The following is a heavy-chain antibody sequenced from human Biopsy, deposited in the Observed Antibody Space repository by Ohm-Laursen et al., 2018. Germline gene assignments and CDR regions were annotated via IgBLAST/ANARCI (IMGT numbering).Heavy chain of an antibody. CDR1: GFTFCTYT. CDR3: ARGRGWKSISAIDY. V-gene: IGHV3-21*01. D-gene: IGHD6-6*01. CDR2: ISRTSDFI. Sequence: SLRLSCTASGFTFCTYTMTWVRQAPGKGLEWVSFISRTSDFIYYADSVMGRFTISTDNAKNSVDLQMNSLRAEDTAVYFCARGRGWKSISAIDYWGQGTLVTASS. J-gene: IGHJ4*02.